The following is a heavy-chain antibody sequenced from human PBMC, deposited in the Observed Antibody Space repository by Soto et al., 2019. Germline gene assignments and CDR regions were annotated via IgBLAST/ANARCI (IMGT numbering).Heavy chain of an antibody. CDR1: GFTFSYHA. CDR3: ARGTTTSAFSAMDV. D-gene: IGHD1-1*01. V-gene: IGHV3-30-3*01. Sequence: QVQLVESGGGVVQPGRSLRLSCAASGFTFSYHALNWVRQAPGKGLEWVAVISYDGDNKYIAESVKGRFTISRDNSKNTVSQQMNSLRTEDTAMYFCARGTTTSAFSAMDVWGQGTTVTVSS. CDR2: ISYDGDNK. J-gene: IGHJ6*02.